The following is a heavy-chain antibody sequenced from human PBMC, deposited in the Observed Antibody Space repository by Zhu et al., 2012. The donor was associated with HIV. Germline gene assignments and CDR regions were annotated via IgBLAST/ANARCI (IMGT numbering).Heavy chain of an antibody. V-gene: IGHV4-4*09. CDR1: GASISSFY. CDR3: ARGSGYGKPYYFDS. Sequence: QVQLQESGPGLVKPSETLSLTCTVSGASISSFYWNWIRQPPGKGLEWIGYIYTSGTTNYNPSLKSRVTISLDTSKNHFSLSLSSVTAADTAVYYCARGSGYGKPYYFDSWGRGTLVTVSS. CDR2: IYTSGTT. D-gene: IGHD5-18*01. J-gene: IGHJ4*02.